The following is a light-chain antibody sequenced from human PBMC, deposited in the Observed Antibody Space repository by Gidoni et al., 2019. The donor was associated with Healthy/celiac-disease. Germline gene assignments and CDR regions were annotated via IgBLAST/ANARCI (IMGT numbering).Light chain of an antibody. Sequence: SYELTQPLSVSVALGQTARITCRGNNIGSNNVHWYQQKPGQAPVLVIYRDSNRPSGIPERFSGSNSGNTATLTISRAQAGDEADYYCQVWDSSTVVFGGGTKLTVL. J-gene: IGLJ2*01. CDR2: RDS. CDR3: QVWDSSTVV. CDR1: NIGSNN. V-gene: IGLV3-9*01.